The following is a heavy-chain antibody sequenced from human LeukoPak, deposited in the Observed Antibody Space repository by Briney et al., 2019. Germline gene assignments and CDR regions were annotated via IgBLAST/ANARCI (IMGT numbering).Heavy chain of an antibody. J-gene: IGHJ4*02. D-gene: IGHD3-22*01. Sequence: KTGGSLRLSCAASGFTFSTYNMNWVRQAPGKGLEWVSSITSSSYIYYADSVKGRFTISRDNAKNSLYLQMNSLRAEDTAVYYCASGEMYYYDSSGADYWGQGTLVTVSS. V-gene: IGHV3-21*01. CDR1: GFTFSTYN. CDR2: ITSSSYI. CDR3: ASGEMYYYDSSGADY.